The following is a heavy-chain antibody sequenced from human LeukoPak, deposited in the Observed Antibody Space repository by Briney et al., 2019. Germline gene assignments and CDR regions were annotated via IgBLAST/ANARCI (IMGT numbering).Heavy chain of an antibody. CDR2: INPSGGSP. J-gene: IGHJ4*02. Sequence: GASVKVSCKASGYTFTSYYVHWVRQAPGQGLEWMGIINPSGGSPRYAQKFQGRVTMTRDTSTSTVYMELSSLRSEDTAVYYCARAGSLLWFGEGKGGFDYWGQGTLVTVSS. D-gene: IGHD3-10*01. CDR1: GYTFTSYY. CDR3: ARAGSLLWFGEGKGGFDY. V-gene: IGHV1-46*01.